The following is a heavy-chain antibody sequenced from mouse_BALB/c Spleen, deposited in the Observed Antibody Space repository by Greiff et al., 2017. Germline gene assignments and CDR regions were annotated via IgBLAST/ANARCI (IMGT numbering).Heavy chain of an antibody. CDR2: INSNGGST. J-gene: IGHJ1*01. CDR1: GFTFSSYG. Sequence: EVQLVESGGGLVQPGGSLKLSCAASGFTFSSYGMSWVRQTPDKRLELVATINSNGGSTYYPDSVKGRFTISRDNAKNTLYLQMSSLKSEDTAMYYCAREGKRYFDVWGAGTTVTVSS. CDR3: AREGKRYFDV. V-gene: IGHV5-6-3*01.